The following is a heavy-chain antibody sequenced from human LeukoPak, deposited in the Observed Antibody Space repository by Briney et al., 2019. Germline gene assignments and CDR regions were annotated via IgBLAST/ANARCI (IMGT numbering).Heavy chain of an antibody. Sequence: SETLSLTCTVSGGSISSYYWSWIRQPPGKGLEWIGYIYYSGSTNYNPSLKSRVTISVDTSKNQFSLKLSSVTAADTAVYYCARVDDSSGYYSDAFDIRGQGTMVTVSS. J-gene: IGHJ3*02. CDR2: IYYSGST. CDR3: ARVDDSSGYYSDAFDI. D-gene: IGHD3-22*01. V-gene: IGHV4-59*01. CDR1: GGSISSYY.